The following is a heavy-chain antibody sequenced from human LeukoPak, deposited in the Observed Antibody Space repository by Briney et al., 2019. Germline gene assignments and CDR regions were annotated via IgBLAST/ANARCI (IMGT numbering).Heavy chain of an antibody. D-gene: IGHD3-10*01. J-gene: IGHJ5*02. V-gene: IGHV3-33*01. CDR1: GFIFSSYA. Sequence: PGGSLRLSCAASGFIFSSYAMHWVRQAPGKGLEWVAVIWYDGNTEYYADSVRGRFTISRDDSNNTVYLQMNSLRAEDTAVYYCERVARMGRAVMGQTWFDPWGQGTLVAVSS. CDR2: IWYDGNTE. CDR3: ERVARMGRAVMGQTWFDP.